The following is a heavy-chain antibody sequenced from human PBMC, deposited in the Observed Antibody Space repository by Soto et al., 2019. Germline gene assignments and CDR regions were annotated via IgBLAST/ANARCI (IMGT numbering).Heavy chain of an antibody. Sequence: GESLKISFKGSGYNFANYWIGWVRQMPGKGLEWMGMIFPGDSDTKNSPSLQGRITMSVDKSDSSAYLQWRSLKASDTAMYYCAAGYTTGPDAFDIWGQGTMVTVSS. CDR1: GYNFANYW. V-gene: IGHV5-51*03. CDR3: AAGYTTGPDAFDI. J-gene: IGHJ3*02. D-gene: IGHD6-13*01. CDR2: IFPGDSDT.